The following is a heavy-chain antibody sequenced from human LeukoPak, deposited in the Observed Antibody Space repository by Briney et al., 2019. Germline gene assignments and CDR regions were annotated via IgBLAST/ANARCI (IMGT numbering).Heavy chain of an antibody. CDR1: GFTFSNYA. CDR3: ARDQPGTYTLSST. J-gene: IGHJ5*02. V-gene: IGHV3-30-3*01. CDR2: ISFDGSDK. D-gene: IGHD6-19*01. Sequence: GGSLRLSCAASGFTFSNYAMHWVRQAPCKGLEWVAFISFDGSDKYYADSVKGRFTISRDNSKNTLYLQMNSLRAEDTAVYYCARDQPGTYTLSSTWGQGTLVTVSS.